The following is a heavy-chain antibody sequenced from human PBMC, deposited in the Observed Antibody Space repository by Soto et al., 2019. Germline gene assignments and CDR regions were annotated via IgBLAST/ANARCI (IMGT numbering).Heavy chain of an antibody. J-gene: IGHJ4*02. CDR3: ARGAKGNYYKEY. D-gene: IGHD3-10*01. V-gene: IGHV3-74*01. CDR1: GFTFSSYW. Sequence: EVQLVESGGGLVQSGGSLRLSCAASGFTFSSYWMHWVRQAPGKGLVWVSRIKGDGISTNYADSVKGRFTISRDNAKDTVFLQMNGLSADDTAVYYCARGAKGNYYKEYWGQGTLVTVSS. CDR2: IKGDGIST.